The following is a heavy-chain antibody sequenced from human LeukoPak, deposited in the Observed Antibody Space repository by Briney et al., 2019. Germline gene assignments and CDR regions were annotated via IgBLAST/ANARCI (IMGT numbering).Heavy chain of an antibody. CDR1: GFTFSSYA. V-gene: IGHV3-53*01. J-gene: IGHJ4*02. CDR2: IYSGGST. Sequence: GGSLRLSCAASGFTFSSYAMSWVRQAPGKGLEWVSVIYSGGSTYYADSVKGRFTISRDNSKNTLYLQMNSLRAEDTAVYYCARGAAVVSLDYWGQGTLVTVSS. CDR3: ARGAAVVSLDY. D-gene: IGHD6-13*01.